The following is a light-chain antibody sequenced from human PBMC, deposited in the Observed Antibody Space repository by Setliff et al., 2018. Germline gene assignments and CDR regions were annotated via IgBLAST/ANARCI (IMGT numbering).Light chain of an antibody. J-gene: IGLJ1*01. CDR1: NIGNKS. V-gene: IGLV3-21*04. Sequence: SYELTQPPSVSVAPGKTARITCGGDNIGNKSVNWYYQKPGQAPVLVIYYDSDRPSGIPDRFSASNSGNTATLTISSVEVGDEADYYCQVWNTDTDHPGNVFGTGTKVTVL. CDR3: QVWNTDTDHPGNV. CDR2: YDS.